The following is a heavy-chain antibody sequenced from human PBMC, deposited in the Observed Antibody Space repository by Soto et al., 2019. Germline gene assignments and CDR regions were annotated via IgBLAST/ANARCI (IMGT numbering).Heavy chain of an antibody. CDR1: GFTFSSYG. CDR2: IWYGGSNK. J-gene: IGHJ6*02. D-gene: IGHD2-2*01. V-gene: IGHV3-33*01. CDR3: ARASPLDIVVVPAAHYGMDV. Sequence: QVQLVESGGGVVQPGRSLRLSCAASGFTFSSYGMHWVRQAPGKGLEWVAVIWYGGSNKYYADSVKGRLTISRDNSKNTLYLQINSLRAEDTAVYYCARASPLDIVVVPAAHYGMDVWGQGTTVTVSS.